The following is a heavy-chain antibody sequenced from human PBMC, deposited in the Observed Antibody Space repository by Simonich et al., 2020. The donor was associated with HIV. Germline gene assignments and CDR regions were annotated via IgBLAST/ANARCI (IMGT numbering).Heavy chain of an antibody. CDR1: GGSFSGCY. J-gene: IGHJ4*02. CDR3: ARSPVAARPHKD. CDR2: INHSGST. Sequence: QVQLQQWGAGLLTPSETLSLTCAVYGGSFSGCYWSWIRQPPGKGLEWIGEINHSGSTNYNPSLKSRVTRSVDTSKNQFSLKLSSGTAADTAVYYCARSPVAARPHKDWGQGTLVTVSS. D-gene: IGHD6-6*01. V-gene: IGHV4-34*01.